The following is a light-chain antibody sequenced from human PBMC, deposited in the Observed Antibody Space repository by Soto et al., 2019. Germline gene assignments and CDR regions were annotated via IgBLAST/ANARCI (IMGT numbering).Light chain of an antibody. J-gene: IGKJ2*02. CDR2: AAS. Sequence: AIQVTQSPSSPSASVGDRDTITCRATQGYGSDFGWDNQKPGKAPKLLIYAASDLQAEVPSRFSGSGSGTDFTLTISSLQVEEFASYYCLQDHGYQWTFGQGPQLEIK. CDR3: LQDHGYQWT. CDR1: QGYGSD. V-gene: IGKV1-6*01.